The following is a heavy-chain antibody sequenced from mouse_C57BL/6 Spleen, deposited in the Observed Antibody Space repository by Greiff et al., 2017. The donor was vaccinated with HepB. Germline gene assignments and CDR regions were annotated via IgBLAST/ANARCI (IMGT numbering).Heavy chain of an antibody. V-gene: IGHV1-69*01. D-gene: IGHD2-4*01. Sequence: VQLQQPGAELVMPGASVKLSCKASGYTFTSYWMHWVKQRPGQGLEWIGEIDPSDSYTNYNQKFKGKATLTVDKSSSTAYMQLSSLTSEDSAVYYCATAYDYFAWFAYWGQGTLVTVSA. CDR2: IDPSDSYT. CDR1: GYTFTSYW. J-gene: IGHJ3*01. CDR3: ATAYDYFAWFAY.